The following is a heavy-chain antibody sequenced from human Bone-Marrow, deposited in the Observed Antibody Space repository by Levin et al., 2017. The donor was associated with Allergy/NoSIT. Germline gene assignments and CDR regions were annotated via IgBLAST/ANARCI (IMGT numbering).Heavy chain of an antibody. D-gene: IGHD6-19*01. Sequence: GASVKVSCKASGGTFSSYAISWVRQAPGQGLEWMGGIIPIFGTANYAQKFQGRVTITADKSTSTAYMELSSLRSEDTAVYYCARGLRYSSGWYVWDYWGQGTLVTVSS. J-gene: IGHJ4*02. CDR2: IIPIFGTA. V-gene: IGHV1-69*06. CDR1: GGTFSSYA. CDR3: ARGLRYSSGWYVWDY.